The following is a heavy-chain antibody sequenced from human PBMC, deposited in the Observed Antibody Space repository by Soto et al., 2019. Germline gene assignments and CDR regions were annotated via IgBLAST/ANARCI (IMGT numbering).Heavy chain of an antibody. V-gene: IGHV3-23*01. CDR1: GFTFSSYA. D-gene: IGHD5-18*01. Sequence: GGSLRLSCAASGFTFSSYAMSWVRQAPGKGLEWVSTISGSGGSTYYADSVKGRFTISRDNSKNTLYLQMNSLRAEDTAVYYCAKIPPGYSYGYFYFDYWGQGTLVTVSS. CDR2: ISGSGGST. CDR3: AKIPPGYSYGYFYFDY. J-gene: IGHJ4*02.